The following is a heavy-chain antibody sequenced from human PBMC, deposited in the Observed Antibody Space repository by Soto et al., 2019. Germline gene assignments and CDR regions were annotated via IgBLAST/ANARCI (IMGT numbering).Heavy chain of an antibody. CDR3: ARDQPYYDFRRYYYYMDV. V-gene: IGHV4-30-2*01. CDR2: IYHSGST. Sequence: PSETLSLTCAVSGGSISSGGYSWSWIRQPPGKGLEWIGYIYHSGSTYYNPSLKSRVTISVDKSKNQFSLKLSSVTAADTAVYYCARDQPYYDFRRYYYYMDVWGKGTTVTVSS. J-gene: IGHJ6*03. D-gene: IGHD3-3*01. CDR1: GGSISSGGYS.